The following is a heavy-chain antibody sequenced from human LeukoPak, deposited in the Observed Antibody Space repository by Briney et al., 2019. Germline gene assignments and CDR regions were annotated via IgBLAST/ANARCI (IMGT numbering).Heavy chain of an antibody. J-gene: IGHJ4*02. V-gene: IGHV3-7*03. D-gene: IGHD3-16*01. CDR3: AGGAGWLIDY. CDR1: GFSFGRHW. CDR2: IRQDGSEK. Sequence: PGGSLRPSCAASGFSFGRHWMNWVRQAPGKGLEWVANIRQDGSEKNYVDSVKGRFTISRDNAKNSLFLQMDSLRAEDTAVYYCAGGAGWLIDYWGQGTLVTVSS.